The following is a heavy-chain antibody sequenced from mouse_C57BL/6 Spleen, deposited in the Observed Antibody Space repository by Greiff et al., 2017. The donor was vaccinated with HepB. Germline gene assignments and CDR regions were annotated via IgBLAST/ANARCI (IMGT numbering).Heavy chain of an antibody. Sequence: EVQLQQSGPGMVKPSQSLSLTCTVTGYSITSGYDWHWIRHFPGNKLEWMGYISYSGSTNYNPSLKSRISITHDTSKNHFFLKLNSVTTEDTSTYYCAREGRDYGGFDYWGQGTTLTVSS. V-gene: IGHV3-1*01. D-gene: IGHD2-4*01. J-gene: IGHJ2*01. CDR2: ISYSGST. CDR3: AREGRDYGGFDY. CDR1: GYSITSGYD.